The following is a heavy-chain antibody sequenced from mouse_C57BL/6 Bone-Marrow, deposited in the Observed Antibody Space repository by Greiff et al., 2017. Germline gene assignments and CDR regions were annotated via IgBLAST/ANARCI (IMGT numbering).Heavy chain of an antibody. J-gene: IGHJ3*01. CDR2: INPYNGGT. CDR1: GYTFTDYY. V-gene: IGHV1-19*01. Sequence: EVQLQQSGPVLVKPGASVKMSCKASGYTFTDYYMNWVKQSPGKSLEWIGVINPYNGGTSYNQKFKGKATLTVDKSSSTAYMELNSLTSEDSAVYYCARGPAWFAYWGQGTLVTVSA. CDR3: ARGPAWFAY.